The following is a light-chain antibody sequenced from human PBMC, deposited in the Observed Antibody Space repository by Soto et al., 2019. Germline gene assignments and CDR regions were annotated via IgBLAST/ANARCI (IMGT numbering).Light chain of an antibody. CDR2: GAS. J-gene: IGKJ4*01. CDR1: QSVSSN. CDR3: QQYNNWRTT. V-gene: IGKV3-15*01. Sequence: EIVMTQSPATLSVSPGERATLSCRASQSVSSNLAWYQQKPGQAPRLLIYGASTRATGIPARFSGSGSGTEFTLTISSLQSVDFAVYYCQQYNNWRTTFGGGTKVEIK.